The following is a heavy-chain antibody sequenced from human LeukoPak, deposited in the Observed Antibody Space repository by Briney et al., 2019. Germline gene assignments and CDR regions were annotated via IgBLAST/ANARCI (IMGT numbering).Heavy chain of an antibody. CDR3: ARVGQQLVTIYYYYMDV. Sequence: PGGSLRLSCAASGFTFSSYSMNWVRQAPGKGLEWVSSISSSSSYIYYADSVKGRFTISRDNAKNSLYLQMNSLRAEDTAVYYCARVGQQLVTIYYYYMDVWGKGTTVTVSS. D-gene: IGHD6-13*01. J-gene: IGHJ6*03. CDR2: ISSSSSYI. CDR1: GFTFSSYS. V-gene: IGHV3-21*01.